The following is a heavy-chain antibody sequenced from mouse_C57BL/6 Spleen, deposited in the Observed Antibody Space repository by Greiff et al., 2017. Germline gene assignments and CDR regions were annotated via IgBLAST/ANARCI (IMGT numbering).Heavy chain of an antibody. CDR2: IDPNSGGT. J-gene: IGHJ2*01. CDR3: ARHYGSSYGFDY. CDR1: GYTFTSYW. Sequence: QVQLQQPGAELVKPGASVKLSCKASGYTFTSYWMHWVKQRPGRGLEWIGRIDPNSGGTKYNEKFKSKATLTVDKPASTAYMQLSSLTSEVSAGYYCARHYGSSYGFDYWGQGTTLTVSS. D-gene: IGHD1-1*01. V-gene: IGHV1-72*01.